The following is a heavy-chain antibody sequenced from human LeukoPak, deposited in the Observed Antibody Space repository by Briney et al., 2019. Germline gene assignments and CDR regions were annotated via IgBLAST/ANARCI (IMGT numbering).Heavy chain of an antibody. CDR1: GGSISSSSYY. Sequence: SEALSLTCTVSGGSISSSSYYWGWIRQPPGKGLEWIGSIYYSGSTYYNPSLKSRVTISVDTSKNQFSLKLSSVTAADTAVYYCARAGYSSGWVFRNWFDPWGQGTLVTVSS. J-gene: IGHJ5*02. CDR2: IYYSGST. D-gene: IGHD6-19*01. CDR3: ARAGYSSGWVFRNWFDP. V-gene: IGHV4-39*01.